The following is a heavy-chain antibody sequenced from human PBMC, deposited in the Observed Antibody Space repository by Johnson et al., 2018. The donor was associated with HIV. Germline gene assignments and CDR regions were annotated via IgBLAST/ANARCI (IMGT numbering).Heavy chain of an antibody. D-gene: IGHD2-8*01. Sequence: QVQLVESGGGVVQPGGSLRLSCAASGFTFSSYGMHWVRQAPGKGLEWVAFIRHDGSNKYYADSVKGRFTISRDNSKNTLYLQMNSLRGEDTALYCCAKGGVYGEDDAFDIWGQGTMVTVSS. CDR1: GFTFSSYG. V-gene: IGHV3-30*02. CDR2: IRHDGSNK. CDR3: AKGGVYGEDDAFDI. J-gene: IGHJ3*02.